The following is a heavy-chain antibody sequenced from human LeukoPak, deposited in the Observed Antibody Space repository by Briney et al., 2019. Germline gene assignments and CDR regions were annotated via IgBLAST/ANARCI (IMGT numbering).Heavy chain of an antibody. V-gene: IGHV1-8*01. J-gene: IGHJ3*02. CDR3: ARCGTVTCDAFDI. Sequence: GASVKVSCKASGYTFTTSDINWVRQAPGQGLQWMGWMNPNSGNAVYAQKFQGRVTMTRDTSINTAYMELSSLRFEDTAVYYCARCGTVTCDAFDIWGQGTMVTVSS. CDR1: GYTFTTSD. CDR2: MNPNSGNA. D-gene: IGHD4-11*01.